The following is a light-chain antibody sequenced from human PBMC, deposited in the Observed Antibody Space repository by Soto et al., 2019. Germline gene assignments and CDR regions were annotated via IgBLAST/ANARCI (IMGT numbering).Light chain of an antibody. CDR1: QSVSSSF. V-gene: IGKV3-20*01. J-gene: IGKJ1*01. CDR3: QHYGSSLWG. Sequence: EIVLTKSPFTLSLSPGERAKPSCRASQSVSSSFLAWYQHKPGQAPRLIIYGASSRATGIPDRFSGSGSGADFTLTISRLEPEDFAVYYCQHYGSSLWGFGPGTKVDIK. CDR2: GAS.